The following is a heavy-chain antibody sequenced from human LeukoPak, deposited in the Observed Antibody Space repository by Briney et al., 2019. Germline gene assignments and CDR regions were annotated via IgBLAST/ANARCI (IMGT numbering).Heavy chain of an antibody. D-gene: IGHD1-26*01. CDR3: ARFTLGATNWFDP. J-gene: IGHJ5*02. CDR1: GGSISSYY. CDR2: IYCSGST. V-gene: IGHV4-59*01. Sequence: SETLSLTCTVSGGSISSYYWSWIRQPPGKGLEWIGYIYCSGSTNYNPSLKSRVTISVDTSKNQFSLKLSSVTAADTAVYYCARFTLGATNWFDPWGQGTLVTVSS.